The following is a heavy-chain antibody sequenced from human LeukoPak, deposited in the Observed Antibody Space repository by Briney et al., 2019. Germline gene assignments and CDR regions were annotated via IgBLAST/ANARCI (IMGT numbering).Heavy chain of an antibody. Sequence: ASVKVSCTASGYTFTSYDINWVRQAPGKGLEWMGGFDPEDGETIYAQKFQGRVTMTEDTSTDTAYMELSSLRSEDTAVYYCATVRQWLVSFAFDIWGQGTMVTVSS. J-gene: IGHJ3*02. V-gene: IGHV1-24*01. D-gene: IGHD6-19*01. CDR3: ATVRQWLVSFAFDI. CDR2: FDPEDGET. CDR1: GYTFTSYD.